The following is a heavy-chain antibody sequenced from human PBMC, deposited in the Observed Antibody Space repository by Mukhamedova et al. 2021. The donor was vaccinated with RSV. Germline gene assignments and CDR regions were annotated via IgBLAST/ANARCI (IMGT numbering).Heavy chain of an antibody. CDR3: ARSAGPHSRFYYAMDV. Sequence: VRQAPGKGLEWVSVIYSGDQTYSADSVKGRFTISRDNSQNTVYLQMNTVRAEDTAVYYCARSAGPHSRFYYAMDVWGHGTTVTVS. CDR2: IYSGDQT. D-gene: IGHD3-3*01. J-gene: IGHJ6*02. V-gene: IGHV3-53*01.